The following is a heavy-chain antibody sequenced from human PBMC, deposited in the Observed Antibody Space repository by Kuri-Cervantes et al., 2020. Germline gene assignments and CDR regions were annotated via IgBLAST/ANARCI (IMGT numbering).Heavy chain of an antibody. Sequence: SETLSLTCTVSGGSISSYYWSWIRQPPGKGLEWIGYINHSGSTYYNPSLKSRVTISVDRSKNQFSLKLSSVTAADTAVYYCARSYCSSTSCWLDPWGQGTLVTVSS. CDR2: INHSGST. V-gene: IGHV4-59*12. CDR3: ARSYCSSTSCWLDP. J-gene: IGHJ5*02. D-gene: IGHD2-2*01. CDR1: GGSISSYY.